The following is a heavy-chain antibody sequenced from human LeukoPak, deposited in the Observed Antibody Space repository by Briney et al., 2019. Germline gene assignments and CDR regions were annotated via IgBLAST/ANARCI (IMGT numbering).Heavy chain of an antibody. CDR3: AKAQRSSGSLNYFDY. CDR2: ISNGGGST. CDR1: GFTFSIYA. Sequence: PGGSLRLSCAASGFTFSIYAMSWVRQAPGKGLEWVSTISNGGGSTYYADSVKGRFTISRDNSKDTLYVQMNRLTADDTGVYYCAKAQRSSGSLNYFDYWGQGTLVTVSS. D-gene: IGHD6-19*01. V-gene: IGHV3-23*01. J-gene: IGHJ4*02.